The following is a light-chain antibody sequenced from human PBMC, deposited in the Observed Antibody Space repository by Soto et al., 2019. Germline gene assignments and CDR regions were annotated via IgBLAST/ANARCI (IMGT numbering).Light chain of an antibody. CDR1: QSVSSRY. CDR2: GAS. J-gene: IGKJ2*01. V-gene: IGKV3-20*01. Sequence: EIVLTQSPGTLSLSPGERATLSCRASQSVSSRYLTWYQQKPGQAPRLLIYGASNRATGIPDRFSGSGSGTDFTLTISRLEPEDFAVYFCQQYGSSPPFTFGQGTKVEIK. CDR3: QQYGSSPPFT.